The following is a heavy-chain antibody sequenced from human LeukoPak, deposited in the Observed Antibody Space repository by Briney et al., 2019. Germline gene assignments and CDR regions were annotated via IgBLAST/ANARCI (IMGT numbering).Heavy chain of an antibody. V-gene: IGHV3-11*01. Sequence: GGSLRLSCAASGFTFSDYYMSWIRQAPGKGLEWVSYISSSGSTIYYADSVKGRFTISRDNAKNSLYLQMNSLRAEDTAVYYCARDSYVLLWFGELSHGMDVWGQGTTVTVSS. D-gene: IGHD3-10*01. CDR3: ARDSYVLLWFGELSHGMDV. J-gene: IGHJ6*02. CDR1: GFTFSDYY. CDR2: ISSSGSTI.